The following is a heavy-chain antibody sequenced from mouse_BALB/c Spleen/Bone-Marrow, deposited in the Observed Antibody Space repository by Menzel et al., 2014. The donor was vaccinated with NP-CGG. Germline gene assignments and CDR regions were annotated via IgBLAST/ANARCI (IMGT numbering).Heavy chain of an antibody. D-gene: IGHD1-2*01. CDR3: ARSTTATYFDV. Sequence: QVQLQQSGSVLVRPGASVKLSCKASGYTFTSSWMHWAKQRPGQGLEWTGEIHPNSGNTNYNEKFKGKATLTVDTSSSTAYVDLSSLTSEDSAVYYCARSTTATYFDVWGAGTTVTVSS. V-gene: IGHV1S130*01. CDR1: GYTFTSSW. J-gene: IGHJ1*01. CDR2: IHPNSGNT.